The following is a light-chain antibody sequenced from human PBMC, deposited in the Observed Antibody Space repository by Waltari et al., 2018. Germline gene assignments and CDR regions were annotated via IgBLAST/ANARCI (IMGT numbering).Light chain of an antibody. Sequence: IMFTQSPGTLSLSPGERATLSCRASQSISRYLAWYQQKPGQAPRLLIYRASTRATGIPDRFSGSGYGTDVSLTISGLEPEDSAVYYCQHHFRLPATFGQGTKVEIK. CDR2: RAS. CDR3: QHHFRLPAT. CDR1: QSISRY. V-gene: IGKV3-20*01. J-gene: IGKJ1*01.